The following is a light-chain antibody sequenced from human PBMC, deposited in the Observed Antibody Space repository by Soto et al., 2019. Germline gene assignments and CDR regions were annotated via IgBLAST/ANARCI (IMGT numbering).Light chain of an antibody. V-gene: IGKV3-11*01. Sequence: EIVLTQSPATLSLSPGERATLSCRASQSVSSYLSWYQQKPGQAPRLLIFDASNRATGITARFSGSGSGTDFTLTINSLEPEDFALYYCQQRISWLTFGGGTRVEIK. J-gene: IGKJ4*01. CDR2: DAS. CDR1: QSVSSY. CDR3: QQRISWLT.